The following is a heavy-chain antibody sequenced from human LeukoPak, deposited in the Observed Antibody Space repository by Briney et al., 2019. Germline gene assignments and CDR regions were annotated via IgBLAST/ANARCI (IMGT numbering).Heavy chain of an antibody. D-gene: IGHD6-6*01. CDR1: GYSFSSYY. V-gene: IGHV1-46*01. Sequence: ASVKVSCKASGYSFSSYYIHWVRQAPGQGLEWMGIINPSGGSTTYAQKFQGRVTVTRDTSTSTVYMELSSLRSEDTAVYYCAREQLGHFDYWGQGTLVTVSS. CDR3: AREQLGHFDY. CDR2: INPSGGST. J-gene: IGHJ4*02.